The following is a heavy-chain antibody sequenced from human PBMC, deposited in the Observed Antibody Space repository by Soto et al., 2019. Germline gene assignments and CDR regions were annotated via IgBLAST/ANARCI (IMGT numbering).Heavy chain of an antibody. CDR1: GFTFSMYS. D-gene: IGHD2-21*02. CDR3: ARDHLILPAHDFFYGSDV. Sequence: DVKLVESGGGLVQPGDSLRLSCEVSGFTFSMYSMSWVRQSPGKGLEWVAKIPQDGVDGHYADSVKGRFIISRDNDKNSLHLQLNNLRAEDTAVYYCARDHLILPAHDFFYGSDVWGRGATVTASS. CDR2: IPQDGVDG. J-gene: IGHJ6*02. V-gene: IGHV3-7*03.